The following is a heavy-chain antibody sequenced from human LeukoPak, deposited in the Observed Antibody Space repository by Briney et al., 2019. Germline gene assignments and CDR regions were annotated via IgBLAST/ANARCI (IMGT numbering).Heavy chain of an antibody. J-gene: IGHJ3*02. Sequence: PGGSLRLSCAASGFTVSNNYMSWVRQAPGKGLEWVSLIYSGGSTHYTDSVKGRFNISRDNSKNTLYLQMNSLRAEDTAVCYCARGLYSSGYYYDAFDIWGQGTMVTVSS. CDR2: IYSGGST. CDR1: GFTVSNNY. V-gene: IGHV3-66*01. D-gene: IGHD3-22*01. CDR3: ARGLYSSGYYYDAFDI.